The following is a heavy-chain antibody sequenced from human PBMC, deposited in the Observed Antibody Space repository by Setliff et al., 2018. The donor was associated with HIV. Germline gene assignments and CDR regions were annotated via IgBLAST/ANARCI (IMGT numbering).Heavy chain of an antibody. CDR3: ARGSIAAPKHYYYMNV. CDR2: ISAYNGNT. Sequence: ASVKVSCKASGYTFTSYGISWVRQAPGQGLEWMGWISAYNGNTNYAQKLQGRVTMTTDTSTSTAYMELRSLRSDDTAVYYCARGSIAAPKHYYYMNVWGKGTTVTVSS. D-gene: IGHD6-6*01. CDR1: GYTFTSYG. V-gene: IGHV1-18*01. J-gene: IGHJ6*03.